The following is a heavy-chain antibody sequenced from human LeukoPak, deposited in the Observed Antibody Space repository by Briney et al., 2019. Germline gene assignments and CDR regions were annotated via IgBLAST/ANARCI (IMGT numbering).Heavy chain of an antibody. J-gene: IGHJ4*02. Sequence: SVKVSCTASGYTFTSYDINWVRQATGQGLEWMGWMNPNSGNTGYAQKFQGRVTMTRNTSISTAYMELSSLRSEDTAVYYCARRGAIFGGFDYWGQGTLVTVSS. CDR1: GYTFTSYD. CDR3: ARRGAIFGGFDY. D-gene: IGHD3-3*01. CDR2: MNPNSGNT. V-gene: IGHV1-8*01.